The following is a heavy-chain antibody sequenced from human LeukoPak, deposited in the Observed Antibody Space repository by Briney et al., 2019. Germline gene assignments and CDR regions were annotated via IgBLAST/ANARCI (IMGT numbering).Heavy chain of an antibody. CDR1: GYTLSDYG. CDR3: ARVGSSGEFDL. CDR2: ISGFNGKT. Sequence: GASVKVSCKSSGYTLSDYGLTWVRQAPGQGLEWMVWISGFNGKTNYAVRVQDRLTLTTDTSTNTTTLDLRGLRPDDTAMYYCARVGSSGEFDLWGQGTLLTVSS. J-gene: IGHJ5*02. V-gene: IGHV1-18*01. D-gene: IGHD6-13*01.